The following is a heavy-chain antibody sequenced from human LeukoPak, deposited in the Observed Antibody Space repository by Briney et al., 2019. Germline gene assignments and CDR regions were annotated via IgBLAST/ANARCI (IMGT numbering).Heavy chain of an antibody. V-gene: IGHV1-18*01. CDR1: GYTFSSYG. J-gene: IGHJ4*02. Sequence: GASVKVSCKASGYTFSSYGISWVRQAPGQGLEWMGWISAYNGNTNYRQKVQGRVTMTTDTSTSTAYMDLRSLRSDDTAIYYCARDSPDGSGTYYNDSPDCRGQGTLVTVSS. CDR2: ISAYNGNT. D-gene: IGHD3-10*01. CDR3: ARDSPDGSGTYYNDSPDC.